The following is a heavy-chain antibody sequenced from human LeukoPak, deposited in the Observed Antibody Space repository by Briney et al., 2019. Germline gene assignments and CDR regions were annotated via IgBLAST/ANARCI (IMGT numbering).Heavy chain of an antibody. J-gene: IGHJ3*02. CDR3: TRVVVVLNDAFGI. D-gene: IGHD2-15*01. Sequence: GVLRLSCTASGFTFGDYAMSWVRQAPGKGLEWVGFIRSKAYGGTTEYAASVKGRFTISRDDSKSIAYLQMNSLKTEDTAVYYCTRVVVVLNDAFGIWGQGTMVTVSS. V-gene: IGHV3-49*04. CDR1: GFTFGDYA. CDR2: IRSKAYGGTT.